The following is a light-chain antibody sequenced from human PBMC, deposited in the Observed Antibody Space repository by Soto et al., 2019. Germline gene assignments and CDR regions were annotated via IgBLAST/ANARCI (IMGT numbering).Light chain of an antibody. V-gene: IGLV2-14*01. CDR3: TSFSSSTSLYV. CDR1: TRDIAGYNY. J-gene: IGLJ1*01. Sequence: QSVLTQPASVSGSLGQSITISCTGTTRDIAGYNYISWYQQLPGKAPKLMIYQVTIRPSGISNRFSGSKSGNTASLTISGLHAEDEADDYCTSFSSSTSLYVFGTGTKVTVL. CDR2: QVT.